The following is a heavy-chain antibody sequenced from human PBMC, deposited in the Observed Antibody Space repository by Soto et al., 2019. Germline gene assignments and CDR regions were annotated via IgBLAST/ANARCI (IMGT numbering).Heavy chain of an antibody. J-gene: IGHJ5*02. D-gene: IGHD2-2*02. Sequence: QVQLQESGPGLVKPSETLSLTCTVSGGSISSYYWSWIRQPPGKGLEWIGYIYYSGSTNYNPSLKSRVTLSVDTSKNQFSPKLSSVTAADTAVYYFARGGVPAAIATNGFDPWGQGTLVTVSS. CDR3: ARGGVPAAIATNGFDP. CDR2: IYYSGST. CDR1: GGSISSYY. V-gene: IGHV4-59*01.